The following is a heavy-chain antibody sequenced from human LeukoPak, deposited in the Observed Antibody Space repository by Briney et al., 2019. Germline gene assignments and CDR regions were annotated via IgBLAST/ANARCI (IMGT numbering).Heavy chain of an antibody. Sequence: PGGSLRLSCAASGFTFDDYAMHWVRQAPGKGLEWVSGISWNSGSIGYADSVKGRFTISRDNAKNSLYLQMNSLRAEDTALYYCAKDPRMFPTGYSSGWFDYWGQGTLVTVSS. CDR1: GFTFDDYA. CDR3: AKDPRMFPTGYSSGWFDY. V-gene: IGHV3-9*01. J-gene: IGHJ4*02. D-gene: IGHD6-19*01. CDR2: ISWNSGSI.